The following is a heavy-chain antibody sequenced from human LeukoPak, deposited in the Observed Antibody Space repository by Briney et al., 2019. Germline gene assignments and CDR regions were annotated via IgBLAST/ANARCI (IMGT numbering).Heavy chain of an antibody. Sequence: GGSLRLSCAASGFTFSTYTMNWVRQAPGKGLEWVSSISSSGSYIYYADSVKGRFTISRDNAKNSLFLQMNSLRAEDTAVYYCARGFTSAGGLADYWGQGTLVTVSS. CDR2: ISSSGSYI. D-gene: IGHD6-13*01. CDR1: GFTFSTYT. CDR3: ARGFTSAGGLADY. J-gene: IGHJ4*02. V-gene: IGHV3-21*01.